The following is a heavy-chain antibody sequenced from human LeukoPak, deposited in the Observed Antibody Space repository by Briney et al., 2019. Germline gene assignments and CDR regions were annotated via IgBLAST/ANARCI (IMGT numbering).Heavy chain of an antibody. CDR2: IKQDGNEK. CDR1: GFTFSSYC. Sequence: QPGGSLRLSCAASGFTFSSYCMTWVRQAPGKGLEWVANIKQDGNEKYYVDSVKGRFTISRDNARNSLYLQMSSLRADDTAVYYCARDGAFRIYDYWGQGTLVTVSS. J-gene: IGHJ4*02. V-gene: IGHV3-7*01. D-gene: IGHD3-3*02. CDR3: ARDGAFRIYDY.